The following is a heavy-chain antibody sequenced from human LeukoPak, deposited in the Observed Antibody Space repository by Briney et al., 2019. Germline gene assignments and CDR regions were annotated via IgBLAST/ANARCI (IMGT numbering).Heavy chain of an antibody. D-gene: IGHD3-9*01. Sequence: SETLSLTCSVSGGSMNRYYWSWIRQSPGKGLEWIGYIYYSGSTNYNPSLKSRVTISVDTSKNQFSLKLSSVTAADTAVYYCARHVWLQPFDYWGQGTLVTVSS. CDR1: GGSMNRYY. V-gene: IGHV4-59*08. CDR3: ARHVWLQPFDY. CDR2: IYYSGST. J-gene: IGHJ4*02.